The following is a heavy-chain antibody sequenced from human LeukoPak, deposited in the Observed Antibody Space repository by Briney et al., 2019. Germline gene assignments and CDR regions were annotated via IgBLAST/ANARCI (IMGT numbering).Heavy chain of an antibody. Sequence: ASVKVSCKASGYTFTSYYMHWVRQATGQGLEWMGWMIPNSGNTGYAQKFQGRVTMTRNTSISTAYMELSSLRSEDTAVYYCARGPHWYFDLWGRGTLVTVSS. CDR2: MIPNSGNT. V-gene: IGHV1-8*02. CDR1: GYTFTSYY. J-gene: IGHJ2*01. CDR3: ARGPHWYFDL.